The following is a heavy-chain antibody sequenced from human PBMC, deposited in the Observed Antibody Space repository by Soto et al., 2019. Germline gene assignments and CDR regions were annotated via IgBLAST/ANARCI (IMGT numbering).Heavy chain of an antibody. CDR1: GGSISSYY. V-gene: IGHV4-59*08. Sequence: QVQLQESGPGLVKPSETLSLTCSVSGGSISSYYWSWIRQPPGKGLEWIGYIYYSGSTNYNPSLKSRVTISVDTSKNQFSLKLSSVTAADTAVYYCARHWRREAPLDYWGQGTLVTVSS. D-gene: IGHD1-1*01. J-gene: IGHJ4*02. CDR2: IYYSGST. CDR3: ARHWRREAPLDY.